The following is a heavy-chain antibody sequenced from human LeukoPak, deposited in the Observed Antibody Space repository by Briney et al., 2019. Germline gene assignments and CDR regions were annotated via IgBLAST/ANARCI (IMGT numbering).Heavy chain of an antibody. CDR3: ARHGLPGSGTYSFVDF. D-gene: IGHD3-10*01. CDR1: GYTFTSYG. V-gene: IGHV1-18*01. Sequence: ASVKVSCKASGYTFTSYGISWVRQAPGQGLEWMGWISAYNGNTNYAQKLQGRVTMTTDTSTSTAYMELRSLTVDDTAIYYCARHGLPGSGTYSFVDFWGQGTLITVSS. CDR2: ISAYNGNT. J-gene: IGHJ4*02.